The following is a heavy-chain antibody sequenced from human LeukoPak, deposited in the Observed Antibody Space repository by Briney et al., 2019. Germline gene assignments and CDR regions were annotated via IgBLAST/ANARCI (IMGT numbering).Heavy chain of an antibody. CDR3: ARSLLYDSSV. J-gene: IGHJ4*02. Sequence: PGGSLRLSCAASGFTVSSNYMSWVRQAPGKGLEWASVIYSGGSTYYADSVKGRFTISRDNSKNTLYLQMNSLRAEDTAVYYCARSLLYDSSVWGQGTLVTVSS. V-gene: IGHV3-66*01. D-gene: IGHD3-22*01. CDR1: GFTVSSNY. CDR2: IYSGGST.